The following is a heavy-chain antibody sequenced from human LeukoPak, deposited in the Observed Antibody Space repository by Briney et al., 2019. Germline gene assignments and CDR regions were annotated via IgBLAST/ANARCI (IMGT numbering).Heavy chain of an antibody. CDR2: ISYDGSNK. CDR3: AKFAHDP. V-gene: IGHV3-30*18. D-gene: IGHD2-21*01. Sequence: SGGSLRLSCAASGFTFSSYGMHWVRQAPGKGLEWVAVISYDGSNKYYADSVKGRFTISRDNSKNTLYLQMNSLRAEDTAVYYCAKFAHDPWGQGTLVTVSS. CDR1: GFTFSSYG. J-gene: IGHJ5*02.